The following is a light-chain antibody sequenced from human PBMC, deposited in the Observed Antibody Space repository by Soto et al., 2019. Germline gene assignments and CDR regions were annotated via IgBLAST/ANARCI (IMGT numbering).Light chain of an antibody. Sequence: EIVLTQSPGTLSLSPGERATLSCRASQSVSGYLAWYQQKPGQAPRLLIYDASSRATGIPARFSGSGSGTDFTLTISRLEPEDFAVYYCQQHGTSPITFGQGTRLEIK. CDR2: DAS. CDR1: QSVSGY. V-gene: IGKV3-20*01. CDR3: QQHGTSPIT. J-gene: IGKJ5*01.